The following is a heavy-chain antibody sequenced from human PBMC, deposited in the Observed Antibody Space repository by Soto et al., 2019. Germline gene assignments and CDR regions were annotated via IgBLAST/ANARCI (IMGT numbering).Heavy chain of an antibody. D-gene: IGHD3-16*01. V-gene: IGHV4-59*08. J-gene: IGHJ6*02. CDR2: FFYSGST. CDR3: ARNDYYYSGMDV. CDR1: GGSISSDY. Sequence: PSDTLSLTCTVSGGSISSDYWSWIRQSPGKGLEWIGYFFYSGSTNYNPSLKSRVTILVDTSKNHLSLRLTSVTAADTAVYYCARNDYYYSGMDVWGQGTTVNVS.